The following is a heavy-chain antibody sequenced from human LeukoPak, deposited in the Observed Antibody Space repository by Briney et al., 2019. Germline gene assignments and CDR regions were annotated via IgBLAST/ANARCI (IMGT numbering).Heavy chain of an antibody. CDR1: GFTFSSYD. V-gene: IGHV3-13*01. Sequence: LPGGSLRLSCAASGFTFSSYDMHWVRQATGKGLEWVSAIGTAGDTYYPGSVKGRFTISRENAKNSLYLQMNSLRAGDTAVYYCARRTGYDAFDIWGQGTMVTVSS. J-gene: IGHJ3*02. D-gene: IGHD2-8*02. CDR2: IGTAGDT. CDR3: ARRTGYDAFDI.